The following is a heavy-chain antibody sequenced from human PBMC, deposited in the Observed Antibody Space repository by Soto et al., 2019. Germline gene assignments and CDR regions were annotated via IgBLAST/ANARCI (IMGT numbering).Heavy chain of an antibody. V-gene: IGHV3-11*01. CDR2: ISSGGGTI. D-gene: IGHD2-15*01. CDR3: ARVPQYCSGGSCYSRAYFYMDV. CDR1: GFTFSDYY. J-gene: IGHJ6*03. Sequence: PGGSLRLSCAASGFTFSDYYMSWIRQAPGKGLEWVSYISSGGGTIYYADSVKGRFTISRDNAKNSLYLQMISLRADDTAIYYCARVPQYCSGGSCYSRAYFYMDVWGKGTTVTVSS.